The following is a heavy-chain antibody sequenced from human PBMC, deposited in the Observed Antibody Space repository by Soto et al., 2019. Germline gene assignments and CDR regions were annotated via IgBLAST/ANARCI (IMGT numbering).Heavy chain of an antibody. CDR2: IYYSGST. Sequence: QVQLQESGPGLVKPSQTLSLTCTVSGGSISSGDYYWSWIRQPPGKGLEWIGYIYYSGSTYYNPSLKSRVTISVDTSKNQFSLKLSSVTAADTAVYYCARDNSYYDSSGSDAFDYWGQGTLVTVSS. CDR3: ARDNSYYDSSGSDAFDY. J-gene: IGHJ4*02. V-gene: IGHV4-30-4*01. D-gene: IGHD3-22*01. CDR1: GGSISSGDYY.